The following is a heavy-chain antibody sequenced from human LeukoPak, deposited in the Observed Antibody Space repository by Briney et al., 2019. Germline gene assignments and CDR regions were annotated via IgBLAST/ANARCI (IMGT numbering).Heavy chain of an antibody. J-gene: IGHJ4*02. Sequence: GGSLRLSCEASGFTLSPYGMHWVGQAPGKGLEWVAVISSDGNNKNYVDSVKARFTISRDNAKNSLYLQMNSLRAEDTAVYYCARAAPNYGGNSWFDYWGQGTLVTVSS. D-gene: IGHD4-23*01. V-gene: IGHV3-30*03. CDR1: GFTLSPYG. CDR3: ARAAPNYGGNSWFDY. CDR2: ISSDGNNK.